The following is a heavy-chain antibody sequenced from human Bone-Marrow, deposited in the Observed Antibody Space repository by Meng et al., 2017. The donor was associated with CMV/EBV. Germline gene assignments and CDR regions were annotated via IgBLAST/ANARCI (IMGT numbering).Heavy chain of an antibody. CDR1: GDSVSSNSAA. CDR3: ARTSIAARPRAFDI. Sequence: SQTLSLTCAISGDSVSSNSAAWNWIRQSPSRGLEWLGRTYYRSKWYNDYAVSVKSRITINPDTSKNQFSLQLNSVTPEDTAVYYCARTSIAARPRAFDIWGQGKMVTVSS. V-gene: IGHV6-1*01. D-gene: IGHD6-6*01. J-gene: IGHJ3*02. CDR2: TYYRSKWYN.